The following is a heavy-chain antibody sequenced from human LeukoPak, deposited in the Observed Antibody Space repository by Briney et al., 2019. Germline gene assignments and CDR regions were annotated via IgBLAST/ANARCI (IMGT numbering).Heavy chain of an antibody. Sequence: TGGSLRLSCAASGFTFSSYDMHWVRQATGKGLEWVSAIGTAGDTYYPGSVKGRFTISRENATNSLYLQMNSLRAGDTAVYYCARQGAVAGSYWYFDLWGRGTLVTVSS. V-gene: IGHV3-13*01. D-gene: IGHD6-19*01. J-gene: IGHJ2*01. CDR2: IGTAGDT. CDR3: ARQGAVAGSYWYFDL. CDR1: GFTFSSYD.